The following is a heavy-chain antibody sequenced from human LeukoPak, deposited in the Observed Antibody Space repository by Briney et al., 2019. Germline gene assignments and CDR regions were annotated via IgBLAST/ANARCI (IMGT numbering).Heavy chain of an antibody. Sequence: MTGGSLRLSCAASGLTFSSYSMNWVRQAPGKGLEWVSSISSSSSYIYYADSVKGRFTISRDNAKNSLYLQMNSLRAEDTAVYYCAELGITMIGGVWGKGTTVTISS. V-gene: IGHV3-21*01. J-gene: IGHJ6*04. CDR2: ISSSSSYI. D-gene: IGHD3-10*02. CDR3: AELGITMIGGV. CDR1: GLTFSSYS.